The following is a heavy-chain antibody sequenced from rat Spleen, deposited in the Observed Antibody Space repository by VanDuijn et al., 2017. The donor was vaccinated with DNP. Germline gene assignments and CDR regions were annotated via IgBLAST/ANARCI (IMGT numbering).Heavy chain of an antibody. CDR2: INTDGSST. Sequence: EVQLVKTGGGLVQPGRSLKLSCVVSGFTFSSYWMFWIRQAPGKGLEWVASINTDGSSTHYLDSVKGRFTISRDNAENTVYLQMNSLRSEDTATYYCAKDQHWYAMDAWGQGTSVTVSS. V-gene: IGHV5-58*01. J-gene: IGHJ4*01. CDR1: GFTFSSYW. CDR3: AKDQHWYAMDA.